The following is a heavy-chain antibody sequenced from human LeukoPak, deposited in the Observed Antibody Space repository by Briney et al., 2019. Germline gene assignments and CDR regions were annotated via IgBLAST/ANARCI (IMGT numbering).Heavy chain of an antibody. CDR2: INHSGST. Sequence: SETLSLTCAVYGGSFSGYYWSWIRQPPGKGLEWIGEINHSGSTNYNPSLKSRVTISVDTSKNQFSLKLSSVTAADTAVYYCAKDRGSRRDGYNLPDYWGQGTLVTVSS. J-gene: IGHJ4*02. CDR1: GGSFSGYY. CDR3: AKDRGSRRDGYNLPDY. V-gene: IGHV4-34*01. D-gene: IGHD5-24*01.